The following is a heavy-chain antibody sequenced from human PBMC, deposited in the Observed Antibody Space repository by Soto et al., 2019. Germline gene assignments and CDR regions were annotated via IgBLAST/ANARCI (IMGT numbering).Heavy chain of an antibody. V-gene: IGHV3-21*01. CDR3: ARDRGYDAHDYYYNAMDV. J-gene: IGHJ6*02. D-gene: IGHD3-10*01. CDR1: GFTFRTYT. Sequence: GSLRLSCISFGFTFRTYTMNWVRQAPGKGLEWVSGIRGFSPYTFYAESVKGRFTISRDNAKNSLYLQMNSLRAEDTAVYYCARDRGYDAHDYYYNAMDVWGQGTTVTVSS. CDR2: IRGFSPYT.